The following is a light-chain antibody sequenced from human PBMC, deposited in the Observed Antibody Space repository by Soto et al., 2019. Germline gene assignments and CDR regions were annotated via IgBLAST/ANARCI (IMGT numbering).Light chain of an antibody. CDR3: QQYGTSPLT. J-gene: IGKJ4*01. CDR2: GAS. CDR1: QSVSSSY. V-gene: IGKV3-20*01. Sequence: EIVLTQSPGTLSLSPGERVTLSCRASQSVSSSYLAWYQQKPGQAPRLLIYGASSRATGIPDRFSGSGSGTDFTLTISRLDPEDFAVYYCQQYGTSPLTFGGGTKVDIK.